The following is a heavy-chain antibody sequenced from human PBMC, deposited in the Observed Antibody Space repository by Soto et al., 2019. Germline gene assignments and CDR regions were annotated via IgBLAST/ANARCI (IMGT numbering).Heavy chain of an antibody. CDR2: IRSKANSYAT. CDR3: TSHPDSCSSTSCYFLDY. D-gene: IGHD2-2*01. CDR1: GFTFSGSA. J-gene: IGHJ4*02. Sequence: GGSLRLSCAASGFTFSGSAMHWVRQASGKGLEWVGRIRSKANSYATAYAASVKGRFTISRDDSKNTAYLQMNSLKTEDTAVYYCTSHPDSCSSTSCYFLDYWGQGTLVTVSS. V-gene: IGHV3-73*01.